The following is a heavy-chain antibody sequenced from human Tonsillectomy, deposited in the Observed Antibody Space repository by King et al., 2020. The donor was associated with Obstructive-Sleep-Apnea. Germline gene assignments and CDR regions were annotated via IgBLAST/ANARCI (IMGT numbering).Heavy chain of an antibody. CDR1: GLTFSSYS. V-gene: IGHV3-21*01. J-gene: IGHJ6*02. D-gene: IGHD6-13*01. Sequence: VQLVESGGGLVKPGGSLRLSCAASGLTFSSYSMNWVRLAPGKGLEWGSSISSTSSYIYYADSGKGRFTISRDNAKNSLYLQVSSLSAEDTAVYYCAREFHIAAATDYYYYGLDVWGQGTTVTVSS. CDR3: AREFHIAAATDYYYYGLDV. CDR2: ISSTSSYI.